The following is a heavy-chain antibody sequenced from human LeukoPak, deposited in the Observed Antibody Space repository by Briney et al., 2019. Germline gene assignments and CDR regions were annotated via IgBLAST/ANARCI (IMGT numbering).Heavy chain of an antibody. D-gene: IGHD6-19*01. CDR2: INAGNGNT. CDR3: ARVGAVAGTHPLRY. J-gene: IGHJ4*02. CDR1: GYTFTSYA. Sequence: GASVKVSCKASGYTFTSYAMHWVRQAPGQRLEWMGWINAGNGNTKYSQKLQGRVTMTTDTSTSTAYMELRSLRSDDTAVYYCARVGAVAGTHPLRYWGQGTLVTVSS. V-gene: IGHV1-3*01.